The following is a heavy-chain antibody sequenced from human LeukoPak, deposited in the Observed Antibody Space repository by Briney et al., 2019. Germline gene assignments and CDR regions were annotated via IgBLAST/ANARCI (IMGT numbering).Heavy chain of an antibody. CDR3: AKDLGGEGGSGFPGY. J-gene: IGHJ4*02. D-gene: IGHD3-10*01. CDR2: ISGSSSDT. Sequence: PGGSLRLSCAASGFTFSSCAMSWVRQVPGKGLEWVSAISGSSSDTYYADSVKGRFTISRDNSKSTLYLQMNSLRAEDTAVYNCAKDLGGEGGSGFPGYWGQGTLVTVSS. CDR1: GFTFSSCA. V-gene: IGHV3-23*01.